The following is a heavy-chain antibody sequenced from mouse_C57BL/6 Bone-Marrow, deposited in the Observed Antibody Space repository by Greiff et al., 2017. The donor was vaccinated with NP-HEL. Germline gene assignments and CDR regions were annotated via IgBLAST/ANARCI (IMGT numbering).Heavy chain of an antibody. D-gene: IGHD1-1*01. CDR3: ARNGFYYYGSSYAYYYAMDY. V-gene: IGHV1-62-2*01. J-gene: IGHJ4*01. CDR1: GYTFTEYT. Sequence: QVQLQQSGAELVKPGASVKLSCKASGYTFTEYTIHWVKQRSGQGLEWIGWFYPGSGSIKYNEKFKDKATLTADKSSSTVYMELSRLTSEDSAVYFCARNGFYYYGSSYAYYYAMDYWGQGTSVTVSS. CDR2: FYPGSGSI.